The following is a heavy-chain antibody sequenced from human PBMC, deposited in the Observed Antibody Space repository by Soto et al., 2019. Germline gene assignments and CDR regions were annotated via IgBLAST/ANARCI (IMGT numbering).Heavy chain of an antibody. D-gene: IGHD3-9*01. CDR2: IYYSGST. V-gene: IGHV4-61*01. Sequence: PSETLSLTCTVSGGSVSSGSYYWSWIRQPPGKGLEWIGYIYYSGSTNYNPSLKSRVTISVDTSKNQFSLKLSSVTAADTAVYYCARGRGYDILTGYFRRPNRFFDYWGQGTLVTVSS. J-gene: IGHJ4*02. CDR1: GGSVSSGSYY. CDR3: ARGRGYDILTGYFRRPNRFFDY.